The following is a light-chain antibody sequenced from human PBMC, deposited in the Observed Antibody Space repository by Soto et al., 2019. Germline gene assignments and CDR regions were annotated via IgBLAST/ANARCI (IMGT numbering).Light chain of an antibody. CDR3: GSWDSSLSAYV. J-gene: IGLJ1*01. V-gene: IGLV1-51*01. CDR1: SSNIGGNS. CDR2: DDN. Sequence: QAVVTQPPSVSVAPGQKVTISCSGSSSNIGGNSVSWYQQLPGTAPKLLIYDDNKRPSGIPDRFSGSKSGTSATLGITGFQTGDEADYYCGSWDSSLSAYVFGTGTKVTDL.